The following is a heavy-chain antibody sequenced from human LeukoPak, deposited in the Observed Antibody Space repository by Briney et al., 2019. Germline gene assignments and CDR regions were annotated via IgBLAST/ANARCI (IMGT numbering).Heavy chain of an antibody. J-gene: IGHJ3*02. V-gene: IGHV3-33*01. D-gene: IGHD3-22*01. Sequence: GGSLRLSCAASGFTFSSYGMHWVRQAPGKGLEWVAVIWYDGSNKYYADSVKGRFTISRDNSKNTLYLQMNGLRAEDTAVYYCARDSVPYYDSSGYYWTDAFDIWGQGTMVTVSS. CDR3: ARDSVPYYDSSGYYWTDAFDI. CDR1: GFTFSSYG. CDR2: IWYDGSNK.